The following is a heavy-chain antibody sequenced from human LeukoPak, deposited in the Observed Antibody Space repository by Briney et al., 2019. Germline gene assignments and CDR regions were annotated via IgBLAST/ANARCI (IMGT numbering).Heavy chain of an antibody. Sequence: PSETLSLTCAVYGGSFSGYYWSWIRQPPGKGLEWIGEINHSGSTYYNPSLKSRVTISVDTSKNQFSLKLSSVTAADTAVYYCARGSDSSPINPYYYYYYMDVWGKGTTVTVSS. V-gene: IGHV4-34*01. CDR2: INHSGST. CDR3: ARGSDSSPINPYYYYYYMDV. J-gene: IGHJ6*03. CDR1: GGSFSGYY. D-gene: IGHD6-13*01.